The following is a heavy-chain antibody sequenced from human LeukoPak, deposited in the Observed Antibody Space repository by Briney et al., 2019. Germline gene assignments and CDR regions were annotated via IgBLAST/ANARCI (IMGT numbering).Heavy chain of an antibody. Sequence: LSGGSLILSCAASGFTVSSNYMNWVRQAPGKGLEWVSLIYSGGSTSYADSVKGRFTISRDNSKNTLYLQMNSLRAEDTAVYYCARDQREQQLVGWGQGTLVIVSS. CDR1: GFTVSSNY. CDR2: IYSGGST. J-gene: IGHJ4*02. CDR3: ARDQREQQLVG. V-gene: IGHV3-66*01. D-gene: IGHD6-13*01.